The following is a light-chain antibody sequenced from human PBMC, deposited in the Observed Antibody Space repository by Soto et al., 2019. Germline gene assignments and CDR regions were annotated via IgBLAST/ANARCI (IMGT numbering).Light chain of an antibody. J-gene: IGKJ1*01. CDR2: GAS. CDR3: QHYGTTPWT. CDR1: QSVCSGC. Sequence: ETVLTQSPATLSLSPGERVTLSCRASQSVCSGCLAWYQQKPGQSPRLLMYGASSRATGIPDRFSGSGSGTDFTLTISRLEPEDFVVYYCQHYGTTPWTFGPGTKVGIK. V-gene: IGKV3-20*01.